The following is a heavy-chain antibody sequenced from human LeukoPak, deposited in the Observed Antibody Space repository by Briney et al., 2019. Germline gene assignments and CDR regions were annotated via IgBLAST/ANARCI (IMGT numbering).Heavy chain of an antibody. Sequence: PSETLSLTCTVSGGSISSSSYYWGWIRQPPGKGLECIGSIYYSGSTYYNPSLKGRVTISVDTSKNQFSLKLSSVTAADTAVYYCARERGGGMVRGVYFDYWGQGTLVTVSS. V-gene: IGHV4-39*07. CDR1: GGSISSSSYY. J-gene: IGHJ4*02. CDR3: ARERGGGMVRGVYFDY. CDR2: IYYSGST. D-gene: IGHD3-10*01.